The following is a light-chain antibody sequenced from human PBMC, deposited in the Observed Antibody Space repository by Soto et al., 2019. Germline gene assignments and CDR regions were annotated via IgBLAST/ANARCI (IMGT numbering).Light chain of an antibody. CDR3: QQFSSYSRP. V-gene: IGKV1-5*01. Sequence: DIPMTQSPSTLSAYVGDRVTITCRASESVNSWLAWYQQKPGRAPKLLIYSVSNLDSGVPSRFSGSGSGTECTLTISSLQPDEFAAYYCQQFSSYSRPFGQGTKVEMK. J-gene: IGKJ1*01. CDR2: SVS. CDR1: ESVNSW.